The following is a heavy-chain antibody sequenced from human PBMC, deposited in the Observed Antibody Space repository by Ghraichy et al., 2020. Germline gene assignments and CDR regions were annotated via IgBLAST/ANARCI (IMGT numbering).Heavy chain of an antibody. CDR3: ARESAGEKFDY. Sequence: LSLTCAASGFTFSSHSMNWVRQAPGKGLEWVSSISGSTKYLYYADSVKGRFTISRDNAKNSLYLQMNSLRAEDTAVYYCARESAGEKFDYWGQGSLVTVSA. J-gene: IGHJ4*02. V-gene: IGHV3-21*01. D-gene: IGHD3-10*01. CDR2: ISGSTKYL. CDR1: GFTFSSHS.